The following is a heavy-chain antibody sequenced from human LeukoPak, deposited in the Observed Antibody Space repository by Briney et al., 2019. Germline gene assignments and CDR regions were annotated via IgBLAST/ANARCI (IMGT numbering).Heavy chain of an antibody. CDR2: FDPEDGKT. D-gene: IGHD3-22*01. V-gene: IGHV1-24*01. Sequence: GASVKVSCKVSGYTLTELSMHWVRQAPGEGLEWMGGFDPEDGKTIYAQKFQGRVTMTEDTSTDTAYMELRSLRSDDTAVYYCARDKDYYDALGYYYGMDVWGQGTTVTVSS. CDR1: GYTLTELS. CDR3: ARDKDYYDALGYYYGMDV. J-gene: IGHJ6*02.